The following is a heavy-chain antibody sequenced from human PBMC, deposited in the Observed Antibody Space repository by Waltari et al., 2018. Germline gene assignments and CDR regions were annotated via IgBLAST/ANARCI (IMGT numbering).Heavy chain of an antibody. Sequence: EVQLLESGGGLVQPGGSLRLSCAASGFTFTNYPMSWVRLAPGKGREWVAGSGGGGCHTYYADSVNGRFTISRDNSNNTVYLQMNSLRVDDTAVYYCVRESPIAVAGSWGQGTLVTVSS. J-gene: IGHJ4*02. CDR2: SGGGGCHT. CDR1: GFTFTNYP. CDR3: VRESPIAVAGS. D-gene: IGHD6-19*01. V-gene: IGHV3-23*01.